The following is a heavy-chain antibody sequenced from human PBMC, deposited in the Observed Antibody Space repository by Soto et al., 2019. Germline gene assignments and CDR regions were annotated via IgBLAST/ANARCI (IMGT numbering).Heavy chain of an antibody. Sequence: QVQLVQSGAEVKKPGASVKVSCKASGYTFRDYGISWVRQAPGQGLEWMGWISAFNGNTNYTKKFQDRVTVTTDTSTNTAYMEPRSLRSDDTAVYFWARDQPGPVPVPLDVDFWGPGTPVIVS. V-gene: IGHV1-18*01. CDR2: ISAFNGNT. CDR1: GYTFRDYG. CDR3: ARDQPGPVPVPLDVDF. D-gene: IGHD1-1*01. J-gene: IGHJ4*02.